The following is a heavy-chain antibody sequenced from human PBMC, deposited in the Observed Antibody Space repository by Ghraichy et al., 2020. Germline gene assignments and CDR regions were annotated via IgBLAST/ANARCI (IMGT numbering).Heavy chain of an antibody. CDR1: GGSFSGYY. CDR2: INHSGST. D-gene: IGHD3-22*01. CDR3: ARGWRAYYYDSSGKFDY. Sequence: SQTLSLTCAVYGGSFSGYYWSWIRQPPGKGLEWIGEINHSGSTNYNPSLKSRVTISVDTSKNQFSLKLSSVTAADTAVYYCARGWRAYYYDSSGKFDYWGQGTLVTVSS. V-gene: IGHV4-34*01. J-gene: IGHJ4*02.